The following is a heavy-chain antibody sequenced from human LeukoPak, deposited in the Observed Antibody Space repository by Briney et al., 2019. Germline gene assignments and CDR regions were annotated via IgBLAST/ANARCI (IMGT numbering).Heavy chain of an antibody. D-gene: IGHD2-2*01. V-gene: IGHV3-48*03. CDR2: ISSSGSTI. J-gene: IGHJ3*02. CDR1: GFTFSSYE. CDR3: AGDRYCSTTSCYDPDVFDI. Sequence: PGGSLRLSCAASGFTFSSYEMNWVRQAPGKGLEWVSYISSSGSTIYYADSVKGRFTISRDNAKNSLYLQMNSLRAEDTAIYYCAGDRYCSTTSCYDPDVFDIWGQGTVVTVSS.